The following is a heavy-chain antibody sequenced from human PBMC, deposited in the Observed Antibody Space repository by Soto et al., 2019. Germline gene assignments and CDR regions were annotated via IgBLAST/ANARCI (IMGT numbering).Heavy chain of an antibody. CDR3: AKEEMGFPDY. CDR2: ISYDGSNK. J-gene: IGHJ4*02. CDR1: GFTFSSYG. V-gene: IGHV3-30*18. Sequence: HPGGSLRLSCAASGFTFSSYGMHWVRQAPGKGLEWVAVISYDGSNKYYADSVKGRFTISRDNSKNTLYLQMNSLRAEDTAVYYCAKEEMGFPDYWAQGTPVTVSS. D-gene: IGHD2-8*01.